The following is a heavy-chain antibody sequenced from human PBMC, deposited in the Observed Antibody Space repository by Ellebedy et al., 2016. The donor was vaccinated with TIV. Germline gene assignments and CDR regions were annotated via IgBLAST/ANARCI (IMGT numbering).Heavy chain of an antibody. CDR1: GFTFSNYV. CDR2: ITGSGDST. Sequence: GESLKISCAASGFTFSNYVMSWVRQDPGKGLEWVSDITGSGDSTYYADSVRGRFTISRDNSRRTIYLQMDSLRADDTAVYYCAKGDNTWEYYFDFWGQGTLVTVSS. CDR3: AKGDNTWEYYFDF. V-gene: IGHV3-23*01. J-gene: IGHJ4*02. D-gene: IGHD2/OR15-2a*01.